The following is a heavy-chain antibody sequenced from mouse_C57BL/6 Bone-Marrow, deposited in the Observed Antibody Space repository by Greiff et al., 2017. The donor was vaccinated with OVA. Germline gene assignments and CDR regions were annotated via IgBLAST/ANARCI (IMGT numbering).Heavy chain of an antibody. V-gene: IGHV1-55*01. CDR2: IYPGSGST. J-gene: IGHJ2*01. CDR3: ARFRLYYYGSSSDY. D-gene: IGHD1-1*01. Sequence: QVQLQQPGAELVKPGASVKMSCKASGYTFTSYWITWVKQRPGQGLEWIGDIYPGSGSTNYNEKFKSKATLTVDTSSSTAYMQLSSLTSEDSAVYYCARFRLYYYGSSSDYWGQGTTLTVSS. CDR1: GYTFTSYW.